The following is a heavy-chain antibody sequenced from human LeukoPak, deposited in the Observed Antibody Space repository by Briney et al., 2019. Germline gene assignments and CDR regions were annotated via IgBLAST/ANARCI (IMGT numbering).Heavy chain of an antibody. V-gene: IGHV3-23*01. CDR2: ISGSGGST. J-gene: IGHJ4*02. CDR1: GFTFSSYA. CDR3: ASYGLDSSSWWWGYYFDY. D-gene: IGHD6-13*01. Sequence: PGGSLRLSCAASGFTFSSYAMSWVRQAPGKGLEWVSAISGSGGSTYYADSVKGRFTISRDNAKNSLYLQMNSLRAEDTAVYYCASYGLDSSSWWWGYYFDYWGQGTLVTVSS.